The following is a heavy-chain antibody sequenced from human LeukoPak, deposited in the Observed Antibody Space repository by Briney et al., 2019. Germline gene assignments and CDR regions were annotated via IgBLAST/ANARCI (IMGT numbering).Heavy chain of an antibody. Sequence: GGSLRLSCAASGFTFSSYSMNWVRQAPGKGLEWVSSISSSSSYIYYADSVKGRFTISRDNAKNSLYLQMNSRRAEDTAVYSCARFPWRDLDAFDIWGQGTMVTVSS. CDR1: GFTFSSYS. J-gene: IGHJ3*02. CDR3: ARFPWRDLDAFDI. V-gene: IGHV3-21*04. CDR2: ISSSSSYI. D-gene: IGHD1-1*01.